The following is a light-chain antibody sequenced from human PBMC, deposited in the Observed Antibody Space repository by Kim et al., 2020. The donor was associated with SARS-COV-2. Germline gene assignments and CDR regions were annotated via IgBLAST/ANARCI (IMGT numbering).Light chain of an antibody. J-gene: IGKJ1*01. CDR1: HPINNY. CDR2: KAS. V-gene: IGKV1-5*03. CDR3: QQYHAYST. Sequence: SASVGDRVTITCRASHPINNYLAWYQQKPGKAPKVLIHKASILGSGVPSRFSGSGSGTDFILTISSLQTDDSATYYCQQYHAYSTFGQGTKVDIK.